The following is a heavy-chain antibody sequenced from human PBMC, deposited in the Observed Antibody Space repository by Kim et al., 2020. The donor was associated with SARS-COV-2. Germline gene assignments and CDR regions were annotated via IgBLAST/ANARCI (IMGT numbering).Heavy chain of an antibody. J-gene: IGHJ5*02. D-gene: IGHD3-22*01. CDR3: AKNARGYYYDSFDP. Sequence: GGSLRLSCAASGFTFSSYGMHWVRQAPGKGLEWVAVISYDGSNKYYADSVKGRFTISRDNSKNTLYLQMNSLRAEDTAVYYCAKNARGYYYDSFDPWGQGAPGTFSS. V-gene: IGHV3-30*18. CDR2: ISYDGSNK. CDR1: GFTFSSYG.